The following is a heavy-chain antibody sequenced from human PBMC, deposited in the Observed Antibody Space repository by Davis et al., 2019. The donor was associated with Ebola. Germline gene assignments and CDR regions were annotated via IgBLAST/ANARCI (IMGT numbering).Heavy chain of an antibody. J-gene: IGHJ4*02. CDR2: ISSSGSTI. D-gene: IGHD5-12*01. CDR3: AHLYSGTM. CDR1: GFTFSDYY. V-gene: IGHV3-11*01. Sequence: GESLKISCAASGFTFSDYYMSWIRQAPGKGLEWVSYISSSGSTIYYADSVKGRFTISRDNSKNTLYLQMNSLRVEDTAVYFCAHLYSGTMRGQGTLVTVSS.